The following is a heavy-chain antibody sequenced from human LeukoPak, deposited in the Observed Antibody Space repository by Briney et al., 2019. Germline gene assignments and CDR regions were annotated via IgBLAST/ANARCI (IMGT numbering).Heavy chain of an antibody. CDR2: TNHSGST. Sequence: NPSETLSLTCAVYGGSFSGYFWSWIRQPPGKGLEWIGETNHSGSTNYNPSLKSRVTISVDTSKNQFSLKLSSVTAADTAVYYCARDRENDPYAFDIWGQGTMVTVSS. CDR1: GGSFSGYF. V-gene: IGHV4-34*01. J-gene: IGHJ3*02. CDR3: ARDRENDPYAFDI. D-gene: IGHD3-16*01.